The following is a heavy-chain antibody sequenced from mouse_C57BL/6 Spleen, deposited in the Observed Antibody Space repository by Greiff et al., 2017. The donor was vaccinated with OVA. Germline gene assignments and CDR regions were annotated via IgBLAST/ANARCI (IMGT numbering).Heavy chain of an antibody. D-gene: IGHD1-1*01. CDR2: IRNKANNHAT. CDR1: GFTFSDAW. V-gene: IGHV6-6*01. CDR3: TRGYGSSYRYYAMDY. Sequence: DVKLVESGGGLVQPGGSMKLSCAASGFTFSDAWMDWVRQSPEKGLEWVAEIRNKANNHATYYAESVKGRFTISRDDSKSSVYLQMNSLRAEDTGIYYCTRGYGSSYRYYAMDYWGQGTSVTVSS. J-gene: IGHJ4*01.